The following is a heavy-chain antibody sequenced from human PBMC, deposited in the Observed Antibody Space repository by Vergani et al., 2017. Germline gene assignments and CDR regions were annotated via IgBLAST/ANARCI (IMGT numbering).Heavy chain of an antibody. J-gene: IGHJ3*01. V-gene: IGHV3-9*01. CDR2: ISWNRGAV. D-gene: IGHD2-21*01. CDR3: TKGSVYYHDSAGHCYDPYTGFDL. Sequence: EVDLVESGGGLAQPGGSLRLSCEASGITFWKFGMHWVRQGPGKGLEWVSGISWNRGAVDYADSVRGRFTISRDNAKNSLFLEMNSLRFEDTAVYFCTKGSVYYHDSAGHCYDPYTGFDLWGQGTLVTVSS. CDR1: GITFWKFG.